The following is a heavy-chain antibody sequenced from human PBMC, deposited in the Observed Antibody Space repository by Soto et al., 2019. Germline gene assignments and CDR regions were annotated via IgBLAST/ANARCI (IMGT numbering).Heavy chain of an antibody. V-gene: IGHV1-8*01. CDR1: GYTFTSYD. CDR2: MNPNSGNT. Sequence: ASVKDSCKASGYTFTSYDINWVRQATGQGLEWMGWMNPNSGNTGYAQKFQGRVTMTRNTSISTAYMELSSLRSEDTAVYYCARFQFAQWELPMYNWFDPWGQGTLVTVSS. J-gene: IGHJ5*02. D-gene: IGHD1-26*01. CDR3: ARFQFAQWELPMYNWFDP.